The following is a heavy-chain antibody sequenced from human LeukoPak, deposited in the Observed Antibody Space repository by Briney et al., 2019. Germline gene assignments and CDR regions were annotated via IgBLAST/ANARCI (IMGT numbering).Heavy chain of an antibody. CDR2: IIPILGIA. CDR3: ARLGLSVPPNGFDI. Sequence: SVKVSCKASGGTFSSYTISWVRQPPGRGLEWMGRIIPILGIANYAQKFQGRVTITADKSTSTAYIELSSLGSEDTAVYYCARLGLSVPPNGFDIWGQGTMVTVSS. CDR1: GGTFSSYT. V-gene: IGHV1-69*02. J-gene: IGHJ3*02. D-gene: IGHD2-2*01.